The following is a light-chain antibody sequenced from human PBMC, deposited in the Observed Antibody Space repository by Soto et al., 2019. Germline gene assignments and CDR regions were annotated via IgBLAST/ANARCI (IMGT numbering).Light chain of an antibody. CDR1: SSDVGGYNY. Sequence: QSVLTQPASVSGSPGQSIAISCTGTSSDVGGYNYVSWYQQHPGKAPKLLIYEVSNRPSGVSNRFSGSKSGNTASLTISGLQAEDEADFYCSLYTGSTTPIYVFGTGTKVTVL. J-gene: IGLJ1*01. CDR3: SLYTGSTTPIYV. CDR2: EVS. V-gene: IGLV2-14*01.